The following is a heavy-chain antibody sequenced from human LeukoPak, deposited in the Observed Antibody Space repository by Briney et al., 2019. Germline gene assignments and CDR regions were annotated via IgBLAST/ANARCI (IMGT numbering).Heavy chain of an antibody. D-gene: IGHD3-3*01. CDR2: ISGSGGST. CDR3: AKSYDTFWSGYSYYFDY. CDR1: GFTFSSYA. J-gene: IGHJ4*02. Sequence: GGSLRLSCAASGFTFSSYAMSWVRQAPGKGLEWVSAISGSGGSTYYADSVKGRFTISRDNSKNTLYLQMNSLRAEDTAVYYCAKSYDTFWSGYSYYFDYWGQGTLVTVSS. V-gene: IGHV3-23*01.